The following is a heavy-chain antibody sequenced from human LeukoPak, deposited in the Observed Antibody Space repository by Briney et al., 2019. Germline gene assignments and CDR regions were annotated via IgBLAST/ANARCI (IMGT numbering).Heavy chain of an antibody. Sequence: ASVKLSCKASGYTFTGYYMHWVRQAPGQGLEWMGRINPNSGGTNYAQKFKGRVTMTRDTAISTAYMEQSRLRSDDTAVNYCARPGYSYGVAFDIWGQGTMVTVSS. CDR2: INPNSGGT. CDR1: GYTFTGYY. J-gene: IGHJ3*02. D-gene: IGHD5-18*01. CDR3: ARPGYSYGVAFDI. V-gene: IGHV1-2*06.